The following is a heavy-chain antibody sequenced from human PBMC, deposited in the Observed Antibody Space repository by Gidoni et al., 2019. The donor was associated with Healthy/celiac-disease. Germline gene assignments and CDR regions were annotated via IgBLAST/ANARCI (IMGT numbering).Heavy chain of an antibody. CDR1: GGTFSSYA. V-gene: IGHV1-69*01. CDR2: IIPIFGTA. CDR3: ARGGYRDSSSWPYYYYYGMDV. Sequence: QVQLVQSGAEVKKPGSSVKVSCKASGGTFSSYAIRWVRQAPGQGLEWMGGIIPIFGTANYAQKFQGRVTITADESTSTAYMELSSLRSEDTAVYYCARGGYRDSSSWPYYYYYGMDVWGQGTTVTVSS. J-gene: IGHJ6*02. D-gene: IGHD6-13*01.